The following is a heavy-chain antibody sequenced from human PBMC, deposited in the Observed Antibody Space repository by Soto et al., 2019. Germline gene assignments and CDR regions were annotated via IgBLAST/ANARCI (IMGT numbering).Heavy chain of an antibody. V-gene: IGHV4-30-4*01. CDR3: ARVPLLWFGELTVDDAFDI. CDR1: GGSISSGDYY. D-gene: IGHD3-10*01. Sequence: ASETLSLTCTVSGGSISSGDYYWSWIRQPPGKGLEWIGYIYYSGSTYYNPSLKSRVTISVDTSKNQFSLKLSSVTAADTAVYYCARVPLLWFGELTVDDAFDIWGQGTMVTVSS. CDR2: IYYSGST. J-gene: IGHJ3*02.